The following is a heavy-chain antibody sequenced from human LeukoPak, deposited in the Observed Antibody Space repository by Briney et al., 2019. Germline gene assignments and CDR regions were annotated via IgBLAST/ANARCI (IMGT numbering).Heavy chain of an antibody. Sequence: ASVKVSCKASGYTFTSYGISWVRQAPGQGLEWMGWISAYNGNTNYAQKLQGRVTMTTDTSTSTAYMELRSLRSDDTAVYYCARGGKYGCSGGSCYADSWGQGTLVTVSS. CDR3: ARGGKYGCSGGSCYADS. CDR2: ISAYNGNT. D-gene: IGHD2-15*01. V-gene: IGHV1-18*01. CDR1: GYTFTSYG. J-gene: IGHJ5*01.